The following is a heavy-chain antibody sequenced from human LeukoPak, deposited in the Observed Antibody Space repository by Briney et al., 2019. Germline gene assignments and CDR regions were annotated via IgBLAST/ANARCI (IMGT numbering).Heavy chain of an antibody. CDR3: AGSWYDYYYYMDV. V-gene: IGHV4-34*01. J-gene: IGHJ6*03. CDR2: INHSGST. D-gene: IGHD6-13*01. CDR1: GGSFSGYY. Sequence: PSETLSLTCAVYGGSFSGYYWSWIRQPPGKGLEWIGEINHSGSTNYNPSLKSRVTISVDTSKNQFSLKLSSVTAADTAVYYCAGSWYDYYYYMDVWGKGTTVTISS.